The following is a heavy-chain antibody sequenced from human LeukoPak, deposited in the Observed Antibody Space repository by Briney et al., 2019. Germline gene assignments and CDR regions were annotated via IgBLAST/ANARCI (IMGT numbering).Heavy chain of an antibody. CDR1: EFTFSDYT. D-gene: IGHD6-13*01. J-gene: IGHJ4*02. V-gene: IGHV3-23*01. Sequence: AGGSLRLSCAASEFTFSDYTMNWVRQAPGKGLEYVSGISGSGGSTYHADSVKGRFTISRDNSKNTLYLQMNSLRGEDTAVYYCAKGRSAAAGTGIGYFDYWGQGILVTVSS. CDR2: ISGSGGST. CDR3: AKGRSAAAGTGIGYFDY.